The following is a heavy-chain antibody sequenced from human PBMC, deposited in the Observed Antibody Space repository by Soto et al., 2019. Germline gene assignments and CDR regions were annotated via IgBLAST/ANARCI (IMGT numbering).Heavy chain of an antibody. CDR1: RFTFSSYG. J-gene: IGHJ6*02. CDR3: AKDEQLEVEYYYYYGMDV. V-gene: IGHV3-30*18. D-gene: IGHD6-6*01. Sequence: QVQLVESGGGVVQPGRSLRLSCAASRFTFSSYGMHWVRQAPGKGLEWVAVISYDGSNKYYADSVKGRFTISRDNSKNTLYLQMNSLRAEDTAVYYCAKDEQLEVEYYYYYGMDVWGQGTTVTVSS. CDR2: ISYDGSNK.